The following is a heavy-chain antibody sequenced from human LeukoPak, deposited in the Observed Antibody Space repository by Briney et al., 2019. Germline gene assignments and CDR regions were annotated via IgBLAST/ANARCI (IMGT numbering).Heavy chain of an antibody. CDR3: ARVKRNGTGQS. CDR1: GGSFSGYY. V-gene: IGHV4-34*01. J-gene: IGHJ5*02. CDR2: INHSGST. Sequence: SETLSLTCAVYGGSFSGYYWSWIRQPPGKGLEWIGEINHSGSTNYNPSLKSRVTISVDTSKNQFSLKLSSVTAADTAVYYCARVKRNGTGQSWGQGTLVTVSS. D-gene: IGHD3-10*01.